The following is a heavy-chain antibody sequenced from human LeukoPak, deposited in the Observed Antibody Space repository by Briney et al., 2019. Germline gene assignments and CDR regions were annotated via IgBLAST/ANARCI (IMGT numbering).Heavy chain of an antibody. CDR2: ISTSSSYI. J-gene: IGHJ3*02. CDR3: ARDKIDPVYAFHI. D-gene: IGHD1-14*01. CDR1: GFTFSSYS. Sequence: PGGSLRLSCAASGFTFSSYSMNWVRQAPGKGLEWVSSISTSSSYIYYADSVKGRFTISRDNAKNSLYLQMNSLRTEDTGVYYCARDKIDPVYAFHIWGQGTMVTVSS. V-gene: IGHV3-21*01.